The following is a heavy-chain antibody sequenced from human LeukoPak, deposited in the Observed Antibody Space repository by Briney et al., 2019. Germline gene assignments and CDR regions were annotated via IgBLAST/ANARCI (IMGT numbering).Heavy chain of an antibody. J-gene: IGHJ4*02. D-gene: IGHD3-22*01. V-gene: IGHV3-30-3*01. CDR1: GFTFSSYA. Sequence: GGSLRLSCAASGFTFSSYAMHWVRQAPGKGLEWVAVISYDGSNKYYADSVKGRFTISRDNSKNTLYLQMNSLRAEDTAVYYCARRTRKYYYDSSGIDYWGQGTLVTVSS. CDR3: ARRTRKYYYDSSGIDY. CDR2: ISYDGSNK.